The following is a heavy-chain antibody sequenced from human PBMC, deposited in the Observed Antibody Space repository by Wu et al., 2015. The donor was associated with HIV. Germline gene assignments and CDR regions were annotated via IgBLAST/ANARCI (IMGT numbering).Heavy chain of an antibody. D-gene: IGHD3-22*01. CDR3: ARAPSGPVTGRDYYDSSGYFDY. J-gene: IGHJ4*02. V-gene: IGHV1-69*13. CDR2: IIPIFGTT. Sequence: QVQLVQSGAEVKKPGSSVKVSCKASGDTLSTYAVSWVRQAPGQGLEWMGRIIPIFGTTDYAQSFQGRLTITAGESTNTVYMELSSLRPDDTAVYYCARAPSGPVTGRDYYDSSGYFDYWGQGTLVTVSS. CDR1: GDTLSTYA.